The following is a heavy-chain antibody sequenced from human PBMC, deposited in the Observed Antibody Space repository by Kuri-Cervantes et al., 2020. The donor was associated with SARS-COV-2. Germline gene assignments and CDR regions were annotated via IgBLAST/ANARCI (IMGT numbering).Heavy chain of an antibody. CDR3: ARGGCSSTSCYSKHQKNWFDP. D-gene: IGHD2-2*01. Sequence: SETLSLTCAVYGGSFSGYYWSWIRQPPGKGLEWIGEINHSGSTNYNPSLKSRVTISVDTSKNQFSLKLSSVTAADTAVYYCARGGCSSTSCYSKHQKNWFDPWGQGTLVTV. CDR2: INHSGST. CDR1: GGSFSGYY. J-gene: IGHJ5*02. V-gene: IGHV4-34*01.